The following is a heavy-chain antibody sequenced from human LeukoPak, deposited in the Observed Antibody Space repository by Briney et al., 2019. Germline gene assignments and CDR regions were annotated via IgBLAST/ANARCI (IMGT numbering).Heavy chain of an antibody. CDR1: GFTFSSYA. V-gene: IGHV3-23*01. CDR2: ISGSGGST. D-gene: IGHD6-19*01. J-gene: IGHJ4*02. CDR3: AKVPVADYTYYFDY. Sequence: PGGSLRLSCAASGFTFSSYAMSWVRQAPGEGLEWVSAISGSGGSTYYADSVKGRFTISRDNSKNTLYLQMNSLRAEDTAVYYCAKVPVADYTYYFDYWGQGTLVTVSS.